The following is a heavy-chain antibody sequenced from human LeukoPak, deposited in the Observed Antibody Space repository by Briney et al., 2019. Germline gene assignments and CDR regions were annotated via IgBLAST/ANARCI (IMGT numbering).Heavy chain of an antibody. J-gene: IGHJ4*02. CDR3: AKDKEGLDY. CDR1: GFTFDDYA. V-gene: IGHV3-9*01. Sequence: GGSLRLSCAASGFTFDDYAMHWVRQAPGKGLEWVSGISWNSGSIGYADSVKGRFTISRDNAKSSLYLQMNSLRAEDTALYYCAKDKEGLDYWGQGTLVTVSS. CDR2: ISWNSGSI.